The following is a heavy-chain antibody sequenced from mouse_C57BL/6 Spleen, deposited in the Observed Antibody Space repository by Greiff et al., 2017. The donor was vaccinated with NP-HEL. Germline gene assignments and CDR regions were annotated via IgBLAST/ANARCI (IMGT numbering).Heavy chain of an antibody. D-gene: IGHD1-1*01. Sequence: EVQLQESGGGLVQPGGSMKLSCVASGFTFSNYWMNWVRQSPEKGLEWVAQIRLKSDNYATHYAESVKGRFTISRDDSKSSVYLQMNNLRAEDTGIYYCTAGFYEGFDYWGQGTTLTVSS. J-gene: IGHJ2*01. CDR2: IRLKSDNYAT. CDR1: GFTFSNYW. V-gene: IGHV6-3*01. CDR3: TAGFYEGFDY.